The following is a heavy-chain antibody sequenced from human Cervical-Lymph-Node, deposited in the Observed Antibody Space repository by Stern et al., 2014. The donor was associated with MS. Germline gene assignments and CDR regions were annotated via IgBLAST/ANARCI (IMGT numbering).Heavy chain of an antibody. Sequence: EVQLVESGGGLVQPGGSLRLSCAASGFTLSSNYVNWVRQAPGPGLEWVSVVYPGGTTFFADSVKGRFTVSRDMSKSTVYLQMDSLRVEDTAIYYCVREGTAAVGLFEYWGQGTLVTVSS. D-gene: IGHD6-13*01. V-gene: IGHV3-66*01. J-gene: IGHJ4*02. CDR3: VREGTAAVGLFEY. CDR2: VYPGGTT. CDR1: GFTLSSNY.